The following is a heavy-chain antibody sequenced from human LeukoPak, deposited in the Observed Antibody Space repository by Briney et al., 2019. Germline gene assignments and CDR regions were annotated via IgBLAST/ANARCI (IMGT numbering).Heavy chain of an antibody. CDR2: IYSGGST. Sequence: PGGSLRLSCAASGFTVSSNYMSWVRQAPGKGLEWVSVIYSGGSTYYADSVKGRFTISRDNSKNTLYLQMNSLRAEDTAVYYCARVLDSSSSRYQAFPYWGQGTLVTVSS. CDR3: ARVLDSSSSRYQAFPY. CDR1: GFTVSSNY. V-gene: IGHV3-53*01. J-gene: IGHJ4*02. D-gene: IGHD2-15*01.